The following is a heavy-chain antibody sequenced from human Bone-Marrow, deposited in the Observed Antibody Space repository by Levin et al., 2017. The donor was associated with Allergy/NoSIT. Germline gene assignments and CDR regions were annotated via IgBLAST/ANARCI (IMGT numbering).Heavy chain of an antibody. J-gene: IGHJ6*02. CDR2: IIPIFGTA. D-gene: IGHD6-13*01. V-gene: IGHV1-69*06. Sequence: KISCKASGGTFSTYAISWVRQAPGQGLEWMGGIIPIFGTASYAQKFQGRVTIIADKSTTTAYMELSSLRSEDTAVYYCARDLIHSSTSNYYGYSMDVWGQGTTVTVSS. CDR3: ARDLIHSSTSNYYGYSMDV. CDR1: GGTFSTYA.